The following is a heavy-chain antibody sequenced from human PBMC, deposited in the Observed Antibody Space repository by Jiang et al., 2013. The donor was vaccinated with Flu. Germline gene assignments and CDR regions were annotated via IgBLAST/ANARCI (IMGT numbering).Heavy chain of an antibody. V-gene: IGHV4-59*01. J-gene: IGHJ4*02. CDR1: GGSISGYY. CDR3: ARSTSDSPGDY. D-gene: IGHD3-10*01. Sequence: GLVKPSETLSLTCTVSGGSISGYYWSWIRQPPGKGLGWIGHIYHTGNTRYNPSLKSRVTISMDTSKSQFSLKLTSVTAADTAMYYCARSTSDSPGDYWGQGTLVTVSS. CDR2: IYHTGNT.